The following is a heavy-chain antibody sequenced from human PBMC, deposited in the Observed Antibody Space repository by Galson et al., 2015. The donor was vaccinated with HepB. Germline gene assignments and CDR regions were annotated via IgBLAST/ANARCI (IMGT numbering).Heavy chain of an antibody. J-gene: IGHJ5*02. CDR3: AKDQLGAPNWFDP. D-gene: IGHD1-1*01. CDR1: GYIFSNYG. Sequence: SVKVSCKASGYIFSNYGISWVRQAPGQGLEWMGWISGYNGNTHYAQKFQGRVTMTTDTSTSTVYMEMWSLRSDDTAVYYCAKDQLGAPNWFDPWGQGTLVTVSS. CDR2: ISGYNGNT. V-gene: IGHV1-18*01.